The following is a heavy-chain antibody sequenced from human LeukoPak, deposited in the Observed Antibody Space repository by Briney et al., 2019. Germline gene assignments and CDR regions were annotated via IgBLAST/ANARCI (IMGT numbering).Heavy chain of an antibody. CDR2: INHSGST. V-gene: IGHV4-34*01. CDR3: ARTPLAAAGYLYFDY. J-gene: IGHJ4*02. Sequence: PSETLSLTCAVYGGSFSGYYWSWIRQPPGKGLEWIGEINHSGSTNYNPSLKSRVTISVDTSKNQFSLKLSSVTAADTAVYYCARTPLAAAGYLYFDYWGQGTLVTVSS. D-gene: IGHD6-13*01. CDR1: GGSFSGYY.